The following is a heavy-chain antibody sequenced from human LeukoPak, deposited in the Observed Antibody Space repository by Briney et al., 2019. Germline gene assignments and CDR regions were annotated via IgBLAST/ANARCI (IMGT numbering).Heavy chain of an antibody. CDR3: ARDISMGSSAYKVSGMDV. D-gene: IGHD6-19*01. CDR1: GYTFTSYG. J-gene: IGHJ6*02. CDR2: ISAYNGNT. V-gene: IGHV1-18*01. Sequence: ASVKVSCKASGYTFTSYGISCVRQAPGQGLEWRGWISAYNGNTNYAQKLQGRVTMTTDTSTSTAYMELRSLRSDDTAVYYCARDISMGSSAYKVSGMDVWGQGTTVTVSS.